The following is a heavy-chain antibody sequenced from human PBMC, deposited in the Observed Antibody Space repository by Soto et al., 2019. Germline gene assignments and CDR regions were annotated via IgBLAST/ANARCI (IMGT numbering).Heavy chain of an antibody. CDR1: GYTFTGYY. CDR3: ARDRRSSTSCRLDI. CDR2: INPNSGGT. V-gene: IGHV1-2*04. J-gene: IGHJ3*02. D-gene: IGHD2-2*01. Sequence: ASVKVSCKASGYTFTGYYMHWVRQAPGQGLEWMGWINPNSGGTNYAQKFQGWVTMTRDTSISTAYMELSRLRSDDTAVYYCARDRRSSTSCRLDICGQGPMVTV.